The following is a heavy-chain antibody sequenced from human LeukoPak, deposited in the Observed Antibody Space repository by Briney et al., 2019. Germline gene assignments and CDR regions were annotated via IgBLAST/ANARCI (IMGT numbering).Heavy chain of an antibody. V-gene: IGHV3-23*01. Sequence: GGSLRLSCVGSGFTFRSHAMSWVRQAPEKGLEFVSGIYENGGTTYYADSVKGRFTISRDNSKNTLYLQMNSLRAEDTAVYYCAKDPRLLWFGELWGYCDYWGQGTLVTVSS. J-gene: IGHJ4*02. CDR2: IYENGGTT. CDR1: GFTFRSHA. CDR3: AKDPRLLWFGELWGYCDY. D-gene: IGHD3-10*01.